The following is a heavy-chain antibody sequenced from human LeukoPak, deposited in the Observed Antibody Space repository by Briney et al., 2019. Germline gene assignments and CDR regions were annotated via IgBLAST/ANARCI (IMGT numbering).Heavy chain of an antibody. CDR1: GDSMINYY. V-gene: IGHV4-59*01. Sequence: SETLSLTCPVSGDSMINYYWSWIRQPPGKGLEWIGYIYYTGSANYNPSLKSRVTISVDTSKKQFSLNLSSVTVADTAVYYCARVDSGTYYMPFDYWGQGTLVTVSS. CDR2: IYYTGSA. J-gene: IGHJ4*02. D-gene: IGHD1-26*01. CDR3: ARVDSGTYYMPFDY.